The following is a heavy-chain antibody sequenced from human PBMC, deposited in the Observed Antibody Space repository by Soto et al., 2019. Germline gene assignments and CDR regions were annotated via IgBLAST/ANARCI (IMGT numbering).Heavy chain of an antibody. D-gene: IGHD2-15*01. J-gene: IGHJ4*02. CDR1: GFTFTTYW. CDR2: IKQDGSEK. Sequence: PGESLKISCAASGFTFTTYWMTWVRQAPGKGLEWVANIKQDGSEKFYVGSVRGRFTIPRDNAKNSMYLQMNSLRAEDTAVYYCARRSSGRLTTAWAPLDWWGQGTLVTVSS. V-gene: IGHV3-7*03. CDR3: ARRSSGRLTTAWAPLDW.